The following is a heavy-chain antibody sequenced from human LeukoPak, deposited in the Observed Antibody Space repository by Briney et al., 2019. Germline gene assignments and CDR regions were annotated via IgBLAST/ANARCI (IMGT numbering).Heavy chain of an antibody. CDR3: ARWAAAGTGYYYYYMDV. D-gene: IGHD6-13*01. CDR1: GYTFTGYY. J-gene: IGHJ6*03. Sequence: ASVKVSCKASGYTFTGYYMHWVRQAPGQGLEWMGWINPNSGGTNYAQKFQGGVTMTRDTSISTAYMELSRLRSDDTAVYYCARWAAAGTGYYYYYMDVWGKGTTVTVSS. CDR2: INPNSGGT. V-gene: IGHV1-2*02.